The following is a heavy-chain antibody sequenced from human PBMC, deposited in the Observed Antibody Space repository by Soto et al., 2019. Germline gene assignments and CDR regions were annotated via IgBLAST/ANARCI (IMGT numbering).Heavy chain of an antibody. CDR3: ARQDDLIFFDY. V-gene: IGHV4-39*01. J-gene: IGHJ4*02. CDR1: GGSISSSGYY. Sequence: LSLTCTVSGGSISSSGYYWGWIRQPPGKGLEWIGSIYYSGGTYYNPSLKSRVTISVDTSKNQFSLKLSSMTATDTAVYSCARQDDLIFFDYWGQGTLVTVSS. D-gene: IGHD3-16*01. CDR2: IYYSGGT.